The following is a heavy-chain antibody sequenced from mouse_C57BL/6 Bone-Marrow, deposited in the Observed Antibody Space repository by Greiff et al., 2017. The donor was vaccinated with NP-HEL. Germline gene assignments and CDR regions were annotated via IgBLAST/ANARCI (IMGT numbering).Heavy chain of an antibody. D-gene: IGHD2-5*01. V-gene: IGHV6-6*01. CDR1: GFTFSDAW. J-gene: IGHJ4*01. CDR3: TRHYSNYGDAMDY. CDR2: IRNKANNHAT. Sequence: EVKVEESGGGLVQPGGSMKLSCAASGFTFSDAWMDWVRQSPEKGLEWVAEIRNKANNHATYYAESVKGRFTISRDDSKSSVYLQMNSLRAEDTGIYYCTRHYSNYGDAMDYWGQGTSVTVSS.